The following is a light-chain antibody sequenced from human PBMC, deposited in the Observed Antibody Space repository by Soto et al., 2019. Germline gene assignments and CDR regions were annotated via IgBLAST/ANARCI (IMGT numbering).Light chain of an antibody. Sequence: QSVLTQPASVSGSPGQSITISCTGTSRDVGGYDYVSWYQQRPDKAPKLIIFVLTSRPSGVSSRFSASKSGYTASLTISGLQADDEGDYYCSSYTGSSSLVVFGGGTKVTLL. CDR2: VLT. J-gene: IGLJ3*02. CDR3: SSYTGSSSLVV. CDR1: SRDVGGYDY. V-gene: IGLV2-14*01.